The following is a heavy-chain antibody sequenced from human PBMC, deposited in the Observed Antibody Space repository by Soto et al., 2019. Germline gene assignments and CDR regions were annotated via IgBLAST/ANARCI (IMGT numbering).Heavy chain of an antibody. CDR2: IIPIFGTA. V-gene: IGHV1-69*13. Sequence: SVKVSCKASGGTFSSYAISWVRQAPGQGLEWMGGIIPIFGTANYAQKFQGRVTITAYESTSTAYMELSSLRSEDTAVYYCAATDNSSGWYLSSEYFQHWGQGTLVTVSS. D-gene: IGHD6-19*01. CDR3: AATDNSSGWYLSSEYFQH. CDR1: GGTFSSYA. J-gene: IGHJ1*01.